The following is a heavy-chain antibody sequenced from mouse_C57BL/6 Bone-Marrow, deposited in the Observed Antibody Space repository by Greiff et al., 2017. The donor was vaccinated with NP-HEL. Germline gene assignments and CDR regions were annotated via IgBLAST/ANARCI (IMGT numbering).Heavy chain of an antibody. D-gene: IGHD2-3*01. CDR1: GYTFTSYG. CDR2: IYPRSGNT. J-gene: IGHJ2*01. Sequence: VQLQQSGAELARPGASVKLSCKASGYTFTSYGISWVKQRNGQGLEWIGEIYPRSGNTYYNEKFKGKATLTAAKSSSTAYMALRSLTSDDSAVYFCARYDGYYLYFDYWGQGTTLTVSS. CDR3: ARYDGYYLYFDY. V-gene: IGHV1-81*01.